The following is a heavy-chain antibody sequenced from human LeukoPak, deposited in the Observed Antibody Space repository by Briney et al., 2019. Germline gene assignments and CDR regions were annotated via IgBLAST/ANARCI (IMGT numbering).Heavy chain of an antibody. CDR2: IYCCGST. D-gene: IGHD3-22*01. CDR3: ARGPSGITMIVVPTSFDY. V-gene: IGHV4-4*09. CDR1: GGSISSYY. Sequence: SETLSLTCTLSGGSISSYYWSWIRQPPGKGLEWIGYIYCCGSTYYNPSLKSRVTISVDTSKNQFSLKLSSVTAADTAVYYCARGPSGITMIVVPTSFDYWGQGTLVTVSS. J-gene: IGHJ4*02.